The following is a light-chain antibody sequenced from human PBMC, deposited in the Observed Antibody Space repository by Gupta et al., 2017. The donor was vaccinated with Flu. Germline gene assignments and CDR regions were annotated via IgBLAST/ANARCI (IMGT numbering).Light chain of an antibody. CDR2: MAS. CDR1: QSSSSW. J-gene: IGKJ1*01. V-gene: IGKV1-5*03. CDR3: QEYNRYSWT. Sequence: PSTLSASVGDRVTITCRASQSSSSWLAWYKQKPGKPPKLLIYMASTLETGVPSRFAGSGSGTEFTLTISSLQPDDFATYYCQEYNRYSWTFGQGTKVEIK.